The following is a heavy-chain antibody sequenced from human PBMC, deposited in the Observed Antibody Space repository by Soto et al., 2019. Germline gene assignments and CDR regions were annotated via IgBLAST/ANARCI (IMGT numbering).Heavy chain of an antibody. V-gene: IGHV5-10-1*01. CDR2: IDPSDSYT. Sequence: GESLKISCRGSGYSFTSYWISLVRQMPGKGLEWMGRIDPSDSYTNYSPSFQGHVTISADKSISTAYLQWSSLKASDTAMYYCAEGPHYYDSSGDDAFDIWGQGTMVTVSS. CDR3: AEGPHYYDSSGDDAFDI. D-gene: IGHD3-22*01. CDR1: GYSFTSYW. J-gene: IGHJ3*02.